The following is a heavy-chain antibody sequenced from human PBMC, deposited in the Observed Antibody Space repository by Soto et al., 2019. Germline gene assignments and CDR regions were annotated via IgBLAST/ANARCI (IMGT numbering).Heavy chain of an antibody. CDR1: GFTFSSYS. V-gene: IGHV3-21*01. Sequence: GGSLRLSCAASGFTFSSYSMNWVRQAPGKGLEWVSSISSSSSYIYYADSVKGRFTISRDNAKNSLYLQMNSLRAEDTAVYYCGRDGRAYYYDSSPFDYWGQGTLVTVSS. J-gene: IGHJ4*02. D-gene: IGHD3-22*01. CDR2: ISSSSSYI. CDR3: GRDGRAYYYDSSPFDY.